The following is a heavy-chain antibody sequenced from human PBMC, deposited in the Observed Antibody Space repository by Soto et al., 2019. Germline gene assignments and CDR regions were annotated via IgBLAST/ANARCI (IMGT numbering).Heavy chain of an antibody. CDR1: GGSISSSNW. CDR3: ARCRTQFLWFGELSAGFDP. V-gene: IGHV4-4*02. Sequence: QVQLQESGPGLVKPSGTLSLTCAVSGGSISSSNWWSWVRQPPGKGLEWIGEIYHSGSTNYNPSLKSRVTISVDKSKKQFSLKLSCVTAADTAVYYCARCRTQFLWFGELSAGFDPWGQGTLVTVSS. CDR2: IYHSGST. J-gene: IGHJ5*02. D-gene: IGHD3-10*01.